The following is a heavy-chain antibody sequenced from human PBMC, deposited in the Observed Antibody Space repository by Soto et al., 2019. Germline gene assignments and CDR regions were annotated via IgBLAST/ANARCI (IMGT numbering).Heavy chain of an antibody. CDR3: ARNLCPLGSGSPCPLYGLDI. J-gene: IGHJ6*02. Sequence: QVQLVQSGAELKPPGASVEVSYKASGYTFTGHYMHWVRQVSGKRLEYLGWLKSDNGGTYYTTRIQGRVSFTSATSTRTDYMELSGLQADDTAAYFCARNLCPLGSGSPCPLYGLDIWGQGAKVVVSS. CDR1: GYTFTGHY. V-gene: IGHV1-2*02. D-gene: IGHD3-10*01. CDR2: LKSDNGGT.